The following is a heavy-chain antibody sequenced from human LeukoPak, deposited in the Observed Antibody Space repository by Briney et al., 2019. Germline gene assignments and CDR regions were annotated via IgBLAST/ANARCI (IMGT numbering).Heavy chain of an antibody. Sequence: SQTLSLTCAISGDSVSSNSATWNWIRQSPSRGLEWLGRTYYRSKWYKYYAVSVKGRITINPDTSKNQFSLQLNSLTPEDTAVYYCARDGRFDFDYWGQGILVTVSS. CDR1: GDSVSSNSAT. CDR2: TYYRSKWYK. D-gene: IGHD3-10*01. CDR3: ARDGRFDFDY. J-gene: IGHJ4*02. V-gene: IGHV6-1*01.